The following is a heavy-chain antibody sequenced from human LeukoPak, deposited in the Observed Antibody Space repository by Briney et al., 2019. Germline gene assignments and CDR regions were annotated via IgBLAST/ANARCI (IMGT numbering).Heavy chain of an antibody. D-gene: IGHD6-19*01. V-gene: IGHV3-53*01. CDR3: ARGGPYSSGWKSDAFDI. CDR2: IYSGGST. Sequence: PGGSLRLSCAASGFTVSSNYMSWVRQAPGKGLEWVSVIYSGGSTYYADSVKGRFTISRDNSKNTLYLQMNSLRAEDTAVYYCARGGPYSSGWKSDAFDIWGQGTMVTVSS. J-gene: IGHJ3*02. CDR1: GFTVSSNY.